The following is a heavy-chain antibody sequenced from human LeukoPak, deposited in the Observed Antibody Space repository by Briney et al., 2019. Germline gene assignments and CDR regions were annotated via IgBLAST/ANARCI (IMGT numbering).Heavy chain of an antibody. CDR2: ISSSSSYI. Sequence: PGGSLRLSCAASGFTFSSYSMNWVRQAPGKGLEWVSSISSSSSYIYYADSVKGRFTISRDNAKNSLYLQMNSLRAEDTAVYYCARDMRFGPHDVDYDSSGYLDYWGQGTLVTVSS. J-gene: IGHJ4*02. CDR3: ARDMRFGPHDVDYDSSGYLDY. CDR1: GFTFSSYS. D-gene: IGHD3-22*01. V-gene: IGHV3-21*01.